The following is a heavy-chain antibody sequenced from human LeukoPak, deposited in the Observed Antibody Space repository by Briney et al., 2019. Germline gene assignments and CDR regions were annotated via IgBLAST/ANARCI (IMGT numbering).Heavy chain of an antibody. J-gene: IGHJ3*02. D-gene: IGHD3-16*02. CDR1: GGSFSGYY. CDR3: ARGARTFGGVIVGNAFDI. CDR2: INHSGST. V-gene: IGHV4-34*01. Sequence: PSETLSLTCAVYGGSFSGYYWSWIRQPPGKGLEWIGEINHSGSTNYNPSLKSRVTISVDTSKNQFSLKLSSVTAADTAVYYCARGARTFGGVIVGNAFDIWGQGTMVTVSS.